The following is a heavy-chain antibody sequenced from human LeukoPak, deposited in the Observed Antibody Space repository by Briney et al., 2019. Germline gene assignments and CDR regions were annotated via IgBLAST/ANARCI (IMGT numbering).Heavy chain of an antibody. Sequence: GGSLRLSCATSGFTFSSYWMSWVRQAPGKGLEWVANIRQDESEKYYGDSVKGRCTISRDNAKRSLYLQIYSLRAEDTAVYYCARGSSTHGEYYFDYWGQGTLVTVSS. V-gene: IGHV3-7*01. CDR2: IRQDESEK. CDR1: GFTFSSYW. D-gene: IGHD2-2*01. CDR3: ARGSSTHGEYYFDY. J-gene: IGHJ4*02.